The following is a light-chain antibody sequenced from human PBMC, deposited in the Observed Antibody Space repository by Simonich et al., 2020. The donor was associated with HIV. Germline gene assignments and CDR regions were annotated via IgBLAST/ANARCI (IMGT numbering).Light chain of an antibody. CDR1: NSDVGGYNY. CDR2: EVS. J-gene: IGLJ3*02. V-gene: IGLV2-8*01. CDR3: SSYAGSNNLV. Sequence: QSALTQPPSASGSPGQSVTISCTGTNSDVGGYNYVSWYQQYPGKAPKLMIYEVSKRPSGVPDRFSGSKSGNPASLTVSGLQAEDEADYYCSSYAGSNNLVFGGGTKLTVL.